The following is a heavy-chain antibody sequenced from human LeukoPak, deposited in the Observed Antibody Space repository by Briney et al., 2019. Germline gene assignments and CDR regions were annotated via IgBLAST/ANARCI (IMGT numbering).Heavy chain of an antibody. CDR1: GYTFTSYG. CDR3: ARAVRYFDWSRYYYYGMDV. J-gene: IGHJ6*02. Sequence: ASVKVSCKASGYTFTSYGISWVRQAPGQGLEWMGWISAYNGNTNYAQKLQGRVTMTTDTSTSTAYMELRSLRSDDTAVYYCARAVRYFDWSRYYYYGMDVWGQGTTVTVSS. CDR2: ISAYNGNT. D-gene: IGHD3-9*01. V-gene: IGHV1-18*01.